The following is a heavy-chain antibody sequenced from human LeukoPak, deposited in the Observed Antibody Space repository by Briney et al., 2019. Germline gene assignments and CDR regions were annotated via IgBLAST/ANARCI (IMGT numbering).Heavy chain of an antibody. CDR1: GFTFSNAW. D-gene: IGHD4-17*01. CDR3: TTWFYGDYDGY. CDR2: IKSKTDGGTT. Sequence: GGSLRLSCAASGFTFSNAWMSWVRQAPGKGLEWVGRIKSKTDGGTTDYAAPVKGRFTISRDDSKNTLYLQMNSPKTEDTAVYYCTTWFYGDYDGYWGQGTLVTVSS. V-gene: IGHV3-15*01. J-gene: IGHJ4*02.